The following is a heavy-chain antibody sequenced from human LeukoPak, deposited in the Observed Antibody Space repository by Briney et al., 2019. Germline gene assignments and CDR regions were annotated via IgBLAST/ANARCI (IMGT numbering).Heavy chain of an antibody. CDR3: ASQVYSSGWYVLDY. CDR2: ISGSGGRT. V-gene: IGHV3-23*01. CDR1: GFTFSSHA. J-gene: IGHJ4*02. D-gene: IGHD6-19*01. Sequence: GGSLRLSCAASGFTFSSHAMSWVRQAPGKGLEWVSSISGSGGRTYYADSVKGRFTISRDNSRNTLYLQMNSLRAEDTAVYYCASQVYSSGWYVLDYWGQGTQVTVSS.